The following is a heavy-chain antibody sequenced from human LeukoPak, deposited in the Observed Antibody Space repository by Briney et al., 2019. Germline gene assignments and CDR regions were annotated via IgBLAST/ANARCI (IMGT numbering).Heavy chain of an antibody. D-gene: IGHD3-10*01. CDR1: GGSISSYY. J-gene: IGHJ5*02. CDR2: IYYSGST. Sequence: SETLSLTCTVSGGSISSYYWSWIRQPPGKGLEWIGYIYYSGSTNYNPSLKSRITISVDTSKNQFSLKLSSVTAADTAVYYCARVSGYYYGSGSYYNPSWFDPWGQGTLVTVSS. V-gene: IGHV4-59*01. CDR3: ARVSGYYYGSGSYYNPSWFDP.